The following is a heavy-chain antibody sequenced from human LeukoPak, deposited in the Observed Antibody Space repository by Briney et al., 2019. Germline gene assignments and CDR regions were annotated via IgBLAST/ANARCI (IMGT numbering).Heavy chain of an antibody. D-gene: IGHD2-15*01. Sequence: SETLSLTCTVSGGSIIGYYWSWLRQPPGKGLEWIGYIYHSGLTDYNPSLRSRVTISVDTSRNQFSLKLTSATAADTAIYYCARDQRCSRSDGGCDQWYFDLWGRGTLVTVSS. CDR3: ARDQRCSRSDGGCDQWYFDL. CDR1: GGSIIGYY. CDR2: IYHSGLT. V-gene: IGHV4-59*01. J-gene: IGHJ2*01.